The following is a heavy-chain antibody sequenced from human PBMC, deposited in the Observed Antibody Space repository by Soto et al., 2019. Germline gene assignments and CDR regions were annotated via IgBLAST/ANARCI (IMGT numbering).Heavy chain of an antibody. V-gene: IGHV4-30-4*01. CDR2: THYTGTA. CDR3: ATTEMTILTGGLGFDT. J-gene: IGHJ5*02. Sequence: QVQLRESGPGLHQSSQTLSLTCSVSGVSITSGNYYWNWIRQPPGKGLEWIGYTHYTGTAFYNPSLRSRVTLSLDTSKNQFSLRINSVTGVDTAVYYCATTEMTILTGGLGFDTWGQGTLVTASS. CDR1: GVSITSGNYY. D-gene: IGHD2-8*02.